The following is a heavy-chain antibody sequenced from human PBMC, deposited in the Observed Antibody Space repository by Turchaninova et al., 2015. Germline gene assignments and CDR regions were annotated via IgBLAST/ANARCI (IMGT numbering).Heavy chain of an antibody. CDR2: VDPEDGAT. V-gene: IGHV1-69-2*01. CDR3: ATADYGDYSVAFDY. D-gene: IGHD4-17*01. J-gene: IGHJ4*02. CDR1: GYTFIDYY. Sequence: DVQLVQSGAEVKRPGATVKISCKVSGYTFIDYYIHWVQQAPGEGLEGVGLVDPEDGATIYEEKFQGSGTSTADTSTDTAYLDRLSLRSEDTAVYYCATADYGDYSVAFDYWGQGTLVTVSS.